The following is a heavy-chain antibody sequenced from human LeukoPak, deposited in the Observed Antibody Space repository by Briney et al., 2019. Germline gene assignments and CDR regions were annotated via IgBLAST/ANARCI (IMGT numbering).Heavy chain of an antibody. CDR3: VKDRWVDH. CDR2: IASDGSST. CDR1: GFTFSSYW. V-gene: IGHV3-74*01. J-gene: IGHJ4*02. D-gene: IGHD6-13*01. Sequence: PGGSLRLSCAASGFTFSSYWMNWVRQAPGKGLVWVSRIASDGSSTTYADSVKGRFTISRDNSKNTLYLQMSSLRPEDTAVYYCVKDRWVDHWGQGTLVTVSS.